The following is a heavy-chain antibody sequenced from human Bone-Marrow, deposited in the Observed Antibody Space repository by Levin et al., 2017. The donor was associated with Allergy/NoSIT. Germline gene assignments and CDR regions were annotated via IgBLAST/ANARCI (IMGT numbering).Heavy chain of an antibody. D-gene: IGHD3-9*01. J-gene: IGHJ4*02. V-gene: IGHV3-11*01. CDR2: ISSSGSTI. Sequence: GESLKISCAASGFSFSDYYMSWIRQAPGKGLEWVSYISSSGSTIYYADSVKGRFTISRDNARNSLYLQMNSLRAEDPAVYYCARGTEGSGYFVGSFDQWGLGTLVTVSS. CDR3: ARGTEGSGYFVGSFDQ. CDR1: GFSFSDYY.